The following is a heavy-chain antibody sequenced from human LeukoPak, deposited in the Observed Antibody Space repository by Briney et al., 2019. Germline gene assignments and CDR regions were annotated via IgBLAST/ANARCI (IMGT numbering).Heavy chain of an antibody. CDR3: ARVYRFFGVVSGVVDP. Sequence: EASVKVSCKASGYTFTSYGISWVRQAPGQGLEWMGWISAYNGNTNYAQKLQGRVTMTTDISTSTAYMELRSLRSDDTAVYYCARVYRFFGVVSGVVDPWGQGTLVTVSS. CDR1: GYTFTSYG. D-gene: IGHD3-3*01. V-gene: IGHV1-18*01. CDR2: ISAYNGNT. J-gene: IGHJ5*02.